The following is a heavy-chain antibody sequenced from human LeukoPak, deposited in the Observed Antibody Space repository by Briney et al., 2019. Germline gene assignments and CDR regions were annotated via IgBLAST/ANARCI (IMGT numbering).Heavy chain of an antibody. D-gene: IGHD3-9*01. CDR1: GGTFSSYA. CDR3: ARDILTGYYNQDYYYMDV. Sequence: ASVKVSCKASGGTFSSYAISWVRQAPGQGLEWMGGIIPIFGTANYAQKFQGRVTITADKSTSTAYMELSSLRSEDTAVYYCARDILTGYYNQDYYYMDVWGKGTTVTVSS. CDR2: IIPIFGTA. V-gene: IGHV1-69*06. J-gene: IGHJ6*03.